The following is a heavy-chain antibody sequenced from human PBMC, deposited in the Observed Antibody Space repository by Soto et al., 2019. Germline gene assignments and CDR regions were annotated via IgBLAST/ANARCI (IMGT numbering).Heavy chain of an antibody. Sequence: PGGSLRLSCAASAFTVNSNYMSWVRQAPGKGLEWVSAISGSGGSTYYADSVKGRFTISRDNSKNTLYLQMNSLRAEDTAVYYCAKIPHSSSWYLDAFDIWGQGTMVTVSS. V-gene: IGHV3-23*01. D-gene: IGHD6-13*01. CDR1: AFTVNSNY. CDR3: AKIPHSSSWYLDAFDI. J-gene: IGHJ3*02. CDR2: ISGSGGST.